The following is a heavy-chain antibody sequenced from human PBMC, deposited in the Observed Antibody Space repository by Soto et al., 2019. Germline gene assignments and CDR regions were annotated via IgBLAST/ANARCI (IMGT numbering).Heavy chain of an antibody. CDR3: ARDGGQYQINYYDSSGYYYVY. J-gene: IGHJ4*02. V-gene: IGHV4-61*01. CDR2: IYYSGST. D-gene: IGHD3-22*01. CDR1: GDSVSSGSYY. Sequence: PSETLSLTCTVSGDSVSSGSYYWSWIRQPPGKGLEWIGYIYYSGSTNYNPSLKSRVTISVDTSKNQFSLKLSSVTAADTAVYYCARDGGQYQINYYDSSGYYYVYWGQGTLVPVYS.